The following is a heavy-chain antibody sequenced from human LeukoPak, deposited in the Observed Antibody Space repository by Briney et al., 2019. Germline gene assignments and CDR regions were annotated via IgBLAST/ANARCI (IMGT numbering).Heavy chain of an antibody. J-gene: IGHJ4*02. CDR3: ARDLSVVAVDY. Sequence: GASVKVSCQASGYSLLYHRCSWVRQAPGQGLEWMGWISAHNGNIKYAQNLQGRVTMTTDTSTSTAYMEVRNLSAHDTPVYYCARDLSVVAVDYWGQGTLVTVSS. CDR1: GYSLLYHR. D-gene: IGHD2-15*01. V-gene: IGHV1-18*01. CDR2: ISAHNGNI.